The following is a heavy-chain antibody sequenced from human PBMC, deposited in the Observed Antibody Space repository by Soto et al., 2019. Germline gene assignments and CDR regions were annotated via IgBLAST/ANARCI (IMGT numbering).Heavy chain of an antibody. D-gene: IGHD2-15*01. CDR1: GGSISSGGYS. Sequence: PSETLSLTCAVSGGSISSGGYSWSWIRQPPGKGLEWIGYIYHSGSTYYNPSLKSRVTISVDTSKNQFSLKLSSVTAADTAVYYCSRHTPAISISDHCGQRTLVTVSS. V-gene: IGHV4-30-2*01. CDR3: SRHTPAISISDH. CDR2: IYHSGST. J-gene: IGHJ1*01.